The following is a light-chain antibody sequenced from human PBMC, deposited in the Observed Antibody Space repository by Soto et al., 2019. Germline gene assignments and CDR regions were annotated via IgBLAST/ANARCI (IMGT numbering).Light chain of an antibody. CDR2: EVS. V-gene: IGLV2-14*01. CDR1: SSDVGGYKH. J-gene: IGLJ1*01. Sequence: QSALTQPASVSGSPGQSITISCTGTSSDVGGYKHVSWYQQHPGKAPKLRIFEVSNRPSGVSNRFSGSKSGNTASLTISGLQAEDEADYYCSSYTSSGTLVFGTGTKVTVL. CDR3: SSYTSSGTLV.